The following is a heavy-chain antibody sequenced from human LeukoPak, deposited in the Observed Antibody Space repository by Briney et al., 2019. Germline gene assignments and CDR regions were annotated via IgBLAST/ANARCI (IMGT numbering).Heavy chain of an antibody. J-gene: IGHJ3*02. CDR1: GFTFSSHS. V-gene: IGHV3-66*01. D-gene: IGHD2-2*01. CDR2: IYSGGST. CDR3: AKDEGYCSSTSCSLRGAFDI. Sequence: GGSLRLSCAASGFTFSSHSMNWVRQAPGKGLEWVSLIYSGGSTYYADSVKGRFTISRDNSKNTLYLQMNSLRAEDTAVYYCAKDEGYCSSTSCSLRGAFDIWGQGTMVTVSS.